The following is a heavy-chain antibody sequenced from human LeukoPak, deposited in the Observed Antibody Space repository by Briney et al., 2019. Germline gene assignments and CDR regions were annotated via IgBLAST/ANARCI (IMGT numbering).Heavy chain of an antibody. Sequence: ASVKVSCKASGYTFTSYDINWVRQATGQGLEWMGWMNPNSGNADFAQKFQGRVTITRNTSINTAYMELSSLRFDDTAVYYCARAFQTYYRHIPFDYWGQGTLVTVSS. CDR1: GYTFTSYD. J-gene: IGHJ4*02. V-gene: IGHV1-8*01. CDR2: MNPNSGNA. D-gene: IGHD3-10*01. CDR3: ARAFQTYYRHIPFDY.